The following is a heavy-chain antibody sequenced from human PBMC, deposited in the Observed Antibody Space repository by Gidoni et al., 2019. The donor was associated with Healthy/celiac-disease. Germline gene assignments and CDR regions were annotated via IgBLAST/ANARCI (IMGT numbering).Heavy chain of an antibody. CDR3: AKDFTYYYDSSGYYYNY. CDR2: ISGSGGST. CDR1: GFTFSSYA. J-gene: IGHJ4*02. Sequence: EVQLLVSGGGLVQPGGSLRLSCAASGFTFSSYAMSWVRQAPGKGLEWVSAISGSGGSTYYADSVKGRFTISRDNSKNTLYLQMNSLRAEDTAVYYCAKDFTYYYDSSGYYYNYWGQGTLVTVSS. V-gene: IGHV3-23*01. D-gene: IGHD3-22*01.